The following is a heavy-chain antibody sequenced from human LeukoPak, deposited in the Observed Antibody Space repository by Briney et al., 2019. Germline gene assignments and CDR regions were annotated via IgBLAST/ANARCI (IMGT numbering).Heavy chain of an antibody. V-gene: IGHV3-7*01. Sequence: GGSLRLSCAASGFTFSDYWMTRVRQAPGKGLEWVANIKQDGSETYYVDSVKGRFTVSRDNAKNSLYLQMNSLRVEDTAVYYCARDSSGIYYTRPHDYWGQGTLVTVSS. J-gene: IGHJ4*02. CDR2: IKQDGSET. CDR3: ARDSSGIYYTRPHDY. D-gene: IGHD1-26*01. CDR1: GFTFSDYW.